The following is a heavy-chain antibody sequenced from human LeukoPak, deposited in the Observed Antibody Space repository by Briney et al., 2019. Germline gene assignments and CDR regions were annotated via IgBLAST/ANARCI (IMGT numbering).Heavy chain of an antibody. J-gene: IGHJ4*02. CDR3: ARGRKRRVYYDSSGYYYGFDY. Sequence: SETLSLTCTVSGGSISSYYWSWIRQPPGKGLEWIGSIYYSGSTYYNPSLKSRVTISVDTSKNQFSLKLSSVTAADTAVYYCARGRKRRVYYDSSGYYYGFDYWGQGTLVTVSS. D-gene: IGHD3-22*01. V-gene: IGHV4-59*12. CDR2: IYYSGST. CDR1: GGSISSYY.